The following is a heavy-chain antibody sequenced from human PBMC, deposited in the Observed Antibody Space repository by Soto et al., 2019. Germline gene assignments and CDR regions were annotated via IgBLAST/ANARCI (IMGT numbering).Heavy chain of an antibody. V-gene: IGHV1-3*01. CDR2: INVINGNA. CDR3: VVSRVWWAFHY. J-gene: IGHJ4*02. D-gene: IGHD2-21*01. Sequence: ASVKVSCKASGYTFTSYDMHWVRQAPGQRLEWMGRINVINGNAYYSQRFQGRATFTRDTSASTGYMELSSLISGDTAVYYCVVSRVWWAFHYWGQGTVVTVSS. CDR1: GYTFTSYD.